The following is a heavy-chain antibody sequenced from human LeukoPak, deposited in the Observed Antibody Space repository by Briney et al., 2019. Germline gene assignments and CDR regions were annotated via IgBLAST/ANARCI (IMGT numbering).Heavy chain of an antibody. J-gene: IGHJ6*02. CDR1: GFSFNRYW. Sequence: GGSLRLSCAASGFSFNRYWMSWVRQAPGKGLEWVANIKEDGSAKYHVDSVKGRFTISRDNAKNSLYLQMNSLRAEDTAVYYCARNDGWSYGMDVWGQGTTVTVSS. CDR3: ARNDGWSYGMDV. D-gene: IGHD6-19*01. CDR2: IKEDGSAK. V-gene: IGHV3-7*03.